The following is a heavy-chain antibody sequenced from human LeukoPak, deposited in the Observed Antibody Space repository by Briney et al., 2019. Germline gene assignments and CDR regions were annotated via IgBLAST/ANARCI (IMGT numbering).Heavy chain of an antibody. CDR2: INADGSTT. J-gene: IGHJ4*02. Sequence: GGSLRLSCAASGFTFSTYWMHWVRQSPGKGLVWVSRINADGSTTSYADSVKGRFTISRDNAKNTLYLQMDSLRADDTAVYYCARRIRVDDRGAAYFDYWGQGTLVTVSS. CDR3: ARRIRVDDRGAAYFDY. V-gene: IGHV3-74*01. CDR1: GFTFSTYW. D-gene: IGHD5/OR15-5a*01.